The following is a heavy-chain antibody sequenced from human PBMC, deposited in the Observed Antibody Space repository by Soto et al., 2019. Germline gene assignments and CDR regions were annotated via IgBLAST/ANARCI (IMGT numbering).Heavy chain of an antibody. J-gene: IGHJ4*02. Sequence: PSETLSLTCTVSGGSIISGDYYWSWIRQPPGKGLEWIGHIYYSGSTYYNPSLKSRVTISVDTSKNQFSLKLSSVTAADTAVYYCARADYYDSSGYYNWGQGTLVTVSS. CDR3: ARADYYDSSGYYN. D-gene: IGHD3-22*01. CDR1: GGSIISGDYY. CDR2: IYYSGST. V-gene: IGHV4-30-4*01.